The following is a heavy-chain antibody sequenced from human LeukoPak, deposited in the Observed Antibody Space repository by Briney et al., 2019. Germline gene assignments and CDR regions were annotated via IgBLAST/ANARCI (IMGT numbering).Heavy chain of an antibody. D-gene: IGHD1-26*01. V-gene: IGHV1-69*04. CDR3: ARTTPARATAGGY. CDR1: GGTFSSYA. CDR2: IIPILGIA. Sequence: SVKVSCKASGGTFSSYAISWVRQAPGQGLEWMGRIIPILGIANYAQKLQGRVTMTTDTSTSTAYMELRSLRSDDTAVYYCARTTPARATAGGYWGQGTLVTVSS. J-gene: IGHJ4*02.